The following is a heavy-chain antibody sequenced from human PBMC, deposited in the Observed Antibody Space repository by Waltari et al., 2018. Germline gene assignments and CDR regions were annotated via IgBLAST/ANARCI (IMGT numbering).Heavy chain of an antibody. CDR2: IYYSGSN. V-gene: IGHV4-59*01. CDR3: ARADYYYYYMDV. CDR1: GGSISSYY. J-gene: IGHJ6*03. Sequence: QVQLQESGPGLVKPSETLSLTCTVSGGSISSYYWSWIRQPPGKGLEWIGYIYYSGSNNYNPSLKSRVTISVDTSKNQFSLKLSSVTAADTAVYYCARADYYYYYMDVWGKGTTVTISS.